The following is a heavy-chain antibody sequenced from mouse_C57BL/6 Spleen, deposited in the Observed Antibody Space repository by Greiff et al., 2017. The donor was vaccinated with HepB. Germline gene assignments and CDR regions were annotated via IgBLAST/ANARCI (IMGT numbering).Heavy chain of an antibody. V-gene: IGHV1-76*01. CDR2: IYPGSGNT. Sequence: VQLQQSGAELVRPGASVKLSCKASGYTFTDYYINWVKQRPGQGLEWIARIYPGSGNTYYNEKFKGKATLTAEKSSSIAYMQLSSLTSEDAAVYICARGGAMDYWGQGTSVTVSS. CDR3: ARGGAMDY. CDR1: GYTFTDYY. J-gene: IGHJ4*01.